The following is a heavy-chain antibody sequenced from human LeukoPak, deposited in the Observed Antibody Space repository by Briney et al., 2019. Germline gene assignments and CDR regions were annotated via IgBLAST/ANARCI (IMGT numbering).Heavy chain of an antibody. CDR3: AKDPTRSGYSYGSD. CDR1: GFTFDDYT. CDR2: ISWDGGST. J-gene: IGHJ4*02. V-gene: IGHV3-43*01. Sequence: GGSLRLSCAASGFTFDDYTMHWVRQAPGKGLEWVSLISWDGGSTYYADSVKGRFTISRDNSKNSLYLQMSSLRTEDTALYYCAKDPTRSGYSYGSDWGQGTLVTVSS. D-gene: IGHD5-18*01.